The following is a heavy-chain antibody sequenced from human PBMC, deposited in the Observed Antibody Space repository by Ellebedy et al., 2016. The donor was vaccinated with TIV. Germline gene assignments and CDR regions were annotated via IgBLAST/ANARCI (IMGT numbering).Heavy chain of an antibody. D-gene: IGHD2-2*01. CDR1: GFTFSSYG. CDR3: AKGGVPAAVDY. CDR2: ISYDGSNK. Sequence: GESLKISXAASGFTFSSYGMHWVRQAPGKGLEWVAVISYDGSNKYYADSVKGRFTISRDNSKNTLYLQMNSLRAEDTAVYYCAKGGVPAAVDYWGQGTLVTVSS. V-gene: IGHV3-30*18. J-gene: IGHJ4*02.